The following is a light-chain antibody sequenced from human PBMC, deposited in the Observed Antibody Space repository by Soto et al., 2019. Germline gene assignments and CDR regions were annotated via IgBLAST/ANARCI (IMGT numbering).Light chain of an antibody. J-gene: IGLJ2*01. V-gene: IGLV2-14*01. CDR2: EVS. Sequence: QSALTQPASVSGSPGQSITISCTGTSSDIGAYNFVSWYQQHPGKAPKLLIHEVSNRPSGVSNRFSGSKSGNTASLTISGLQAEDEADYYCSSSSTTGTLVVFGGGTKLTVL. CDR1: SSDIGAYNF. CDR3: SSSSTTGTLVV.